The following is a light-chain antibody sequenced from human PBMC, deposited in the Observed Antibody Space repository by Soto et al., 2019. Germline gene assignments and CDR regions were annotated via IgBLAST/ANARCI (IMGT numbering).Light chain of an antibody. V-gene: IGLV4-60*03. Sequence: VLTQSSSASASLGSSVKLTCTLSSGHSSYIIAWHQQQPGKAPRYLMKLEGSGSYNKGSGVPDRFSGSSSGADRYLTISNLQSEDEADYYCETWDSNTRVFGGGTKLTVL. CDR1: SGHSSYI. CDR3: ETWDSNTRV. CDR2: LEGSGSY. J-gene: IGLJ3*02.